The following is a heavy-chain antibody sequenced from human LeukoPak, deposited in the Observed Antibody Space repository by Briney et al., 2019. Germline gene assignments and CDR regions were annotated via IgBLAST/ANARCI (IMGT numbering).Heavy chain of an antibody. V-gene: IGHV1-2*02. D-gene: IGHD3-22*01. Sequence: ASVKVSCKASGYTFTGYYMHWVRQAPGQGLEWMGWINPNSGGTNYAQKFQGRVTMTRDTSISTAYMELSRLRSDDTAVYYCARRPPYYDSSGYYVLDYWGQGTLVTVSS. J-gene: IGHJ4*02. CDR3: ARRPPYYDSSGYYVLDY. CDR1: GYTFTGYY. CDR2: INPNSGGT.